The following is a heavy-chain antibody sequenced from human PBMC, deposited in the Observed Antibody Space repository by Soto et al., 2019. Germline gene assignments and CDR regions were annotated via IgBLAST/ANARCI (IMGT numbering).Heavy chain of an antibody. CDR2: INHSGSI. CDR1: GGSFSSHY. CDR3: ARLRIGCSSTTSYLYRGGYYYYGMEV. D-gene: IGHD2-2*01. V-gene: IGHV4-34*01. Sequence: SATLSPICAVHGGSFSSHYWTGMRQTAAKALPCIRQINHSGSINYNPFLKSQFTISVDTFKNLFSLKLTSVTVADTAVYYCARLRIGCSSTTSYLYRGGYYYYGMEVWVQGTTVTVSS. J-gene: IGHJ6*02.